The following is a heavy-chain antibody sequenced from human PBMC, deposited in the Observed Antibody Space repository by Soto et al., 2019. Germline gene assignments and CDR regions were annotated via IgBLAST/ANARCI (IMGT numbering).Heavy chain of an antibody. CDR1: GGSINNHY. CDR2: VNYTGIT. Sequence: QVHLQESGPGLVKPSETLSLTCSVSGGSINNHYWSWIRQPPGKGLEWIGYVNYTGITNYNPPLKSRVTISVDTSKNQFPLNLTSLTAADTAIYYCARANWYSEYWGQGTLVTVSS. D-gene: IGHD7-27*01. CDR3: ARANWYSEY. V-gene: IGHV4-59*11. J-gene: IGHJ4*02.